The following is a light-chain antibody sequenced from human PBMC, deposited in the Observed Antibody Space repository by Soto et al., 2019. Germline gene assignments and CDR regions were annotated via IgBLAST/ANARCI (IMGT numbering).Light chain of an antibody. CDR1: QIISSTS. CDR3: QQYGRSPLT. CDR2: GAS. J-gene: IGKJ4*01. V-gene: IGKV3-20*01. Sequence: EIVLTQSPGTLSLSPGERATLSCRASQIISSTSLAWYQQKPGQAPRLLIYGASSRATGIPDRFSGSGSGTDFTVTISRLEPEDVAVYYCQQYGRSPLTFGGGTKVEIK.